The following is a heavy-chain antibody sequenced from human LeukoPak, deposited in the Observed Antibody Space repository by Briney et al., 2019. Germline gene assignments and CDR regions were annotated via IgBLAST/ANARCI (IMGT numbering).Heavy chain of an antibody. CDR1: GFTFSRYA. CDR3: VREDKGQIYFDY. V-gene: IGHV3-30-3*01. J-gene: IGHJ4*02. CDR2: ISYDGSNK. Sequence: GGSLRLSCAASGFTFSRYAMHWVRQAPGKGLEWVAIISYDGSNKYYADSVKGRFTISRDNSKNTLYLQLSSLRAEDTAVYYCVREDKGQIYFDYWGQGTLVTV. D-gene: IGHD2-15*01.